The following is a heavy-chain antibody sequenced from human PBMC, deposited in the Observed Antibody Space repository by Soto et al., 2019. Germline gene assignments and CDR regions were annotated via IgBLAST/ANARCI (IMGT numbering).Heavy chain of an antibody. V-gene: IGHV1-2*04. CDR3: ASGKGGDYGVVSYYYYYMDV. Sequence: ASVKVSCKASGYTFTGYYMHWVRQAPGQGLVWMGLINPNSGGTNYAQKFQGWVTMTRDTSISTAYMELSRLRSDDTAVYYCASGKGGDYGVVSYYYYYMDVWGKGTTVTVSS. J-gene: IGHJ6*03. CDR2: INPNSGGT. CDR1: GYTFTGYY. D-gene: IGHD4-17*01.